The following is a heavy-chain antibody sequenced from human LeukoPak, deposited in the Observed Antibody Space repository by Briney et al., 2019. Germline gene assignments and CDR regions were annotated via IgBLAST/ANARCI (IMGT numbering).Heavy chain of an antibody. V-gene: IGHV3-7*01. D-gene: IGHD6-13*01. Sequence: SGGSLRLSCEASGFTFSSYWMTWVRQAPGKGLEWVANIKPDGSAKNYVDSVEGRFTISRDNAKNSLYIQMNSLRAEDTGIYYCARDQSVPGTRRTAHIWGQGTVVTVSS. CDR2: IKPDGSAK. CDR1: GFTFSSYW. CDR3: ARDQSVPGTRRTAHI. J-gene: IGHJ3*02.